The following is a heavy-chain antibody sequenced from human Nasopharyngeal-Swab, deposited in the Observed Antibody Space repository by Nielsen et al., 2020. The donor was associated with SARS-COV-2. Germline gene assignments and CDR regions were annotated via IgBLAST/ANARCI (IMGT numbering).Heavy chain of an antibody. CDR1: GGSISSTSYY. CDR2: IYYRGST. CDR3: ARAVTMVRGAKYYFDY. J-gene: IGHJ4*02. D-gene: IGHD3-10*01. Sequence: SETLSLTCTVSGGSISSTSYYWGWIRQPPGKGLQWLGIIYYRGSTYYNPALKSRVTISVDTSKNQFFLKLSSVTAADTAVYYCARAVTMVRGAKYYFDYWGQGTLVTVSS. V-gene: IGHV4-39*07.